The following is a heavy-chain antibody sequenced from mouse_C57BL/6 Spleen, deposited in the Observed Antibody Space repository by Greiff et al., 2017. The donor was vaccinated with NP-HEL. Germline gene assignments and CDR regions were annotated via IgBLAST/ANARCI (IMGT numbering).Heavy chain of an antibody. CDR3: AREGYSNCDAMDY. J-gene: IGHJ4*01. CDR1: GYTFTSYW. V-gene: IGHV1-64*01. D-gene: IGHD2-5*01. Sequence: QVQLQQPGAELVKPGASVKLSCKASGYTFTSYWMHWVKQRPGQGLEWIGMIHPNSGSTNYNEKFKSKDTLTVDKSSSTAYMQLSSLTSEDSAVYYCAREGYSNCDAMDYWGQGTSVTVSS. CDR2: IHPNSGST.